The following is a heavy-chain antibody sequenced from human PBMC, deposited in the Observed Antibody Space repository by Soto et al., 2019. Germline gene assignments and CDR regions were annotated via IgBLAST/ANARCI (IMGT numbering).Heavy chain of an antibody. CDR1: GGTFSSYA. V-gene: IGHV1-69*12. CDR3: AYGYSYGPGTYRVWDY. D-gene: IGHD5-18*01. Sequence: QVQLVQSGAEVKKPGSSVKVSCKASGGTFSSYAISWVRQAPGQGLEWMGGIIPIFGTANYAQKFQGRVTITADESTRTAYMELSRLRSEDTAVYYCAYGYSYGPGTYRVWDYWGQGTLVTVSS. J-gene: IGHJ4*02. CDR2: IIPIFGTA.